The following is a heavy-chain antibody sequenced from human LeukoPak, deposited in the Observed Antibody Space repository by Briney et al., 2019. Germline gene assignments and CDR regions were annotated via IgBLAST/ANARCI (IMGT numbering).Heavy chain of an antibody. J-gene: IGHJ4*02. CDR1: GYTFTNYY. V-gene: IGHV1-46*01. Sequence: ASVKVSCKASGYTFTNYYIHWVRQAPGQGLECMGIINPSGGSTSYAQKFQGRVTMTRDMSTSTVYMELSSLRSEDTAVYYCASRSSYSYGRTGYFDYWGQGTLVTVSS. CDR2: INPSGGST. CDR3: ASRSSYSYGRTGYFDY. D-gene: IGHD5-18*01.